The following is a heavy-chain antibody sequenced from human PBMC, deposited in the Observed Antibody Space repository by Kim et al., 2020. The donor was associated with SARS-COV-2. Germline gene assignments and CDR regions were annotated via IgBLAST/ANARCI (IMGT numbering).Heavy chain of an antibody. V-gene: IGHV3-30*04. CDR1: GFTFSSYA. CDR3: ARAVTGNYYYGMDV. D-gene: IGHD7-27*01. Sequence: GGSPRLSCAASGFTFSSYAMHWVRQAPGKGLEWVAVISYDGSNKYYADSVKGRFTISRDNSKNTLYLQMNSLRAEDTAVYYCARAVTGNYYYGMDVWGQG. CDR2: ISYDGSNK. J-gene: IGHJ6*02.